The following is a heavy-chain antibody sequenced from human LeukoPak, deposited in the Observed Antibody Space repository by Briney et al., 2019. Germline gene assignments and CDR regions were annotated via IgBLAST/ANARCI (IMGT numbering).Heavy chain of an antibody. D-gene: IGHD2-15*01. V-gene: IGHV1-69*05. CDR2: IIPIFGTA. J-gene: IGHJ4*02. CDR3: ARVFSYCSGGSCYPKDDYFDY. Sequence: SVKVSCKASGGTFSSYAISWVRQAPGQGLEWMGRIIPIFGTANYAQKFQGRVTITTDESTSTAYMELSSLRSEDTAVYYCARVFSYCSGGSCYPKDDYFDYWGQGTLVTVSS. CDR1: GGTFSSYA.